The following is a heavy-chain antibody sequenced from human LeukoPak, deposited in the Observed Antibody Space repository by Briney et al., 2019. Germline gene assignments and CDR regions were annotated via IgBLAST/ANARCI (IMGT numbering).Heavy chain of an antibody. CDR1: GFTFSDYY. CDR3: ARLSGEIQLWFDY. CDR2: ISSSGSTI. V-gene: IGHV3-11*01. Sequence: GGSLRLSCAASGFTFSDYYMSWIRQAPGKGLEWVSYISSSGSTIYYADSVKGRFTISRDNAKNSLYLQMNSLRAEDAAVYYCARLSGEIQLWFDYWGQGTLVTVSS. J-gene: IGHJ4*02. D-gene: IGHD5-18*01.